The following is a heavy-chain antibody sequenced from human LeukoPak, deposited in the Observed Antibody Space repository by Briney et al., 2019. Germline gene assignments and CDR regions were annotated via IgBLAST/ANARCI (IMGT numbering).Heavy chain of an antibody. CDR2: IYYSGST. D-gene: IGHD4-17*01. CDR1: GGSISSSSYY. V-gene: IGHV4-39*07. CDR3: AREPLRGMTTVPWFDP. J-gene: IGHJ5*02. Sequence: SETLSLTCTVSGGSISSSSYYWGWIRQPPGKGLEWIGSIYYSGSTYYNPSLKSRVTISVDTSKNQFSLKLSSVTAADTAVYYCAREPLRGMTTVPWFDPWGQGTLVTVSS.